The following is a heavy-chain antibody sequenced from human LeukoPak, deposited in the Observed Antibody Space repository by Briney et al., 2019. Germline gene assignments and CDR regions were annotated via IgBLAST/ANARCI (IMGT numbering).Heavy chain of an antibody. D-gene: IGHD3-22*01. J-gene: IGHJ5*02. V-gene: IGHV4-59*01. CDR2: IYYSGST. CDR1: GGSISSYY. Sequence: SETLSLTCTVSGGSISSYYWSWIRQPPGKGLEWIGYIYYSGSTNYNPSLKGRVTISVDTSKNQFSLKLSSVTAADTAVYYCARSPLNYYDSSGYYLWGQGTLVTVSS. CDR3: ARSPLNYYDSSGYYL.